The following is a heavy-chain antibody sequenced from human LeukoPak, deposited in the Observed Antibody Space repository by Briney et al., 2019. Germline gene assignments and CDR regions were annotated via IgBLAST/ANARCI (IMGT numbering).Heavy chain of an antibody. V-gene: IGHV3-23*01. Sequence: PGGSLRLSCVASGLSLSNSAMTWGRQAPGKGLEWVSILTGDGTGTFYADSVKGRFSISRDISTNTLYLQMTSLGVDDTALYYCATVGGFCPSSNCYAYFDYWGQGSPVTVSS. CDR3: ATVGGFCPSSNCYAYFDY. J-gene: IGHJ4*02. CDR1: GLSLSNSA. D-gene: IGHD2-2*01. CDR2: LTGDGTGT.